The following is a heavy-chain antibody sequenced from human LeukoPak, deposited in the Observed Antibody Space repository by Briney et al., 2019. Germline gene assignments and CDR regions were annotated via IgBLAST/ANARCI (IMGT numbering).Heavy chain of an antibody. J-gene: IGHJ4*02. D-gene: IGHD3-3*01. CDR2: MYYSGTT. CDR1: GGSITSYY. Sequence: PSETLSLTCTVSGGSITSYYRSWIRQSPGKGLEWSGFMYYSGTTNYNPSLKSRVTISLGMSKNQFSLKLSSVTAADTAVYYCARQLYLRFLEWLSDFDYWGQGTLVTVSS. V-gene: IGHV4-59*08. CDR3: ARQLYLRFLEWLSDFDY.